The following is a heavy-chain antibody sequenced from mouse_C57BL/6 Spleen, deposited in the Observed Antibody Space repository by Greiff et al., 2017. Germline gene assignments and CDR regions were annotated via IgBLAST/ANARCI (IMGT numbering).Heavy chain of an antibody. CDR3: ARDYGRSLFAY. D-gene: IGHD1-1*01. Sequence: QVQLQQPGAELVRPGSSVKLSCKASGYTFTSYWMHWVKQRPIQGLEWIGNIDPSDSETHYNQKFKDKATLTVDKSSSTAYMQLSSLTSEDSAVYDYARDYGRSLFAYWGQGTLVTVSA. CDR1: GYTFTSYW. J-gene: IGHJ3*01. CDR2: IDPSDSET. V-gene: IGHV1-52*01.